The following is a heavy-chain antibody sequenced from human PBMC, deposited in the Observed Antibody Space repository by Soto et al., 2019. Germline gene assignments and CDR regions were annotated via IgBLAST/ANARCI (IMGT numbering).Heavy chain of an antibody. CDR1: GYNFTSYG. V-gene: IGHV1-18*04. Sequence: ASVKASCKASGYNFTSYGISWVRQAPGQGLEWMGWISAYNGNTNYAQKLQGRVTMTTDTSTSTAYMELRSLRSDDTAVYYCARMGRSILAAGSRYYYYGMDVWGQGTTVTVSS. CDR2: ISAYNGNT. D-gene: IGHD6-13*01. CDR3: ARMGRSILAAGSRYYYYGMDV. J-gene: IGHJ6*02.